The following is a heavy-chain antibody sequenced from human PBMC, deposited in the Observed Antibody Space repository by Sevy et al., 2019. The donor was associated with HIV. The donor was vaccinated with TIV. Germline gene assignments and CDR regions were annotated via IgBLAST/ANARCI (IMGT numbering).Heavy chain of an antibody. V-gene: IGHV3-7*01. CDR2: IKQDGSDK. CDR3: ARSYFGSGTSYGMDV. D-gene: IGHD3-10*01. J-gene: IGHJ6*02. Sequence: GGSLRLSCAVSGLTFRNLWMSWVRQAPGKGLEWVANIKQDGSDKYYVDSVRGRFTISRDNAKNSLFLQVNSLRDDDTAVYYCARSYFGSGTSYGMDVWGRGTTVTVSS. CDR1: GLTFRNLW.